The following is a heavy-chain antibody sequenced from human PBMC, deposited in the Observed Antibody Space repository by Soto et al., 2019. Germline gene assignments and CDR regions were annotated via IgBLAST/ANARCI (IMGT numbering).Heavy chain of an antibody. J-gene: IGHJ6*02. D-gene: IGHD6-13*01. CDR1: GFTFSSCW. CDR3: AREGERRSSSLYYYYGMDV. Sequence: WGSLRLSCAASGFTFSSCWMSWVRQAPGKGLEWVANIKQDGSEKYYVDSVKGRFTISRDNAKNSLYLQMNSLRAEDTAVYYCAREGERRSSSLYYYYGMDVWGQGTTVTVS. V-gene: IGHV3-7*05. CDR2: IKQDGSEK.